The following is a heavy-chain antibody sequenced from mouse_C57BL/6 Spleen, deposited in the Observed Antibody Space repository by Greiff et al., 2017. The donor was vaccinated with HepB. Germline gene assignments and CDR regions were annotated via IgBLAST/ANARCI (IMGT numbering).Heavy chain of an antibody. Sequence: EVQLQQSGPELVKPGASVKISCKASGYTFTDYYMNWVKQSHGKSLEWIGDINPNNGGTSYNQKFKGKATLTVDKSSSTAYMELRSLTSEDSAVYYCARPHYYGSSYGDYYAMDYWGQGTSVTVSS. D-gene: IGHD1-1*01. CDR2: INPNNGGT. CDR1: GYTFTDYY. CDR3: ARPHYYGSSYGDYYAMDY. V-gene: IGHV1-26*01. J-gene: IGHJ4*01.